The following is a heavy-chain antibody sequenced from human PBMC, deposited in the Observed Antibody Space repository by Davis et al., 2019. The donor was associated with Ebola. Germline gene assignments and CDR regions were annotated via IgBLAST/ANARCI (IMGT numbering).Heavy chain of an antibody. CDR1: GGSISSYY. CDR2: IYYSGST. J-gene: IGHJ6*02. V-gene: IGHV4-59*01. Sequence: PSETLSLTCTVSGGSISSYYWSWIRQPPGKGLEWIGYIYYSGSTNYNPSLKSRVTISVDTSKNQFSLKLSSVTAADTAVYYCARSSSGVLWFRDYGMDVWGQGTTVTVSS. D-gene: IGHD3-10*01. CDR3: ARSSSGVLWFRDYGMDV.